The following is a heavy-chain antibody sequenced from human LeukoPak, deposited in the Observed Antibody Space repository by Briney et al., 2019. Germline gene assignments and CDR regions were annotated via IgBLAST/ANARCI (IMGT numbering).Heavy chain of an antibody. CDR3: AKDSGLLWFGENYYYMDV. Sequence: GESLRLSCAADGFTFRKHWMSWVRQAMGKGLECVAKIKEDGSEKHYVDSVKGRFTISRDNTKNSLYLQMNSLRAEDTAIYYCAKDSGLLWFGENYYYMDVWGKGTTVIISS. CDR1: GFTFRKHW. V-gene: IGHV3-7*03. D-gene: IGHD3-10*01. CDR2: IKEDGSEK. J-gene: IGHJ6*03.